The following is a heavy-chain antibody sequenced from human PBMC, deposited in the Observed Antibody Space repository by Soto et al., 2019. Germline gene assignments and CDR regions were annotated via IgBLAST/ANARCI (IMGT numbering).Heavy chain of an antibody. J-gene: IGHJ6*02. CDR2: IIPIFGTA. CDR1: GGTFSSYA. CDR3: ARSRLGYCISLSCRIQYYYGMDV. D-gene: IGHD2-2*01. V-gene: IGHV1-69*13. Sequence: SVKVSCKASGGTFSSYAISWVRQAPGQGLEWMGGIIPIFGTANYAQKFQGRVTITADESTSTAYMELSSLRSEDTAVYYCARSRLGYCISLSCRIQYYYGMDVWG.